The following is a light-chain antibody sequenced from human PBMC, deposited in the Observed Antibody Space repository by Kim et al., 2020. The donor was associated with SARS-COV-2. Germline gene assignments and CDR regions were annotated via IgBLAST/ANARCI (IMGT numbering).Light chain of an antibody. V-gene: IGLV3-19*01. CDR2: GEN. J-gene: IGLJ2*01. CDR3: GNLVV. Sequence: PAVSVALGQTVRITCQGDSLRSYSPNWYQQKPGQAPVLVIYGENNRPSGIPDRISASSSGNTASLTITGAQAADEADYYCGNLVVFGGGTQLTVL. CDR1: SLRSYS.